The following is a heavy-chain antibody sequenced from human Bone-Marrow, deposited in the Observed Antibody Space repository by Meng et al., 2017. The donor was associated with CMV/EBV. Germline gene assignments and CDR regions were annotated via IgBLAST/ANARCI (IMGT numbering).Heavy chain of an antibody. D-gene: IGHD3-3*01. CDR2: ISSSSNYT. CDR3: AREGRVTIFGGFDP. Sequence: APGFTFSSYTMNWVRQAPGKRLGWVSSISSSSNYTYYADSVKSRFTISRDNAKNSLYLQMNSLRAEDTAVYYCAREGRVTIFGGFDPWGQGTLVTVSS. J-gene: IGHJ5*02. CDR1: GFTFSSYT. V-gene: IGHV3-21*01.